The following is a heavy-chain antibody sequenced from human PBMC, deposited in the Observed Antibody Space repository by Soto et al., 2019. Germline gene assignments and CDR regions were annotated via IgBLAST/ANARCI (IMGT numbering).Heavy chain of an antibody. J-gene: IGHJ4*02. D-gene: IGHD3-10*01. V-gene: IGHV3-30-3*01. CDR1: GFTFSTFT. CDR3: ARVTDPFSWFNPYYFDS. CDR2: ISNDGVDK. Sequence: QVQLVESGGGVVQPGGSLRLSCAASGFTFSTFTMYWVRQAPGKGLEWVAVISNDGVDKYFADSVKGRFTISRDNSKNTLFLEMNGLRGEDTAVYFCARVTDPFSWFNPYYFDSWGQGTLVTVSS.